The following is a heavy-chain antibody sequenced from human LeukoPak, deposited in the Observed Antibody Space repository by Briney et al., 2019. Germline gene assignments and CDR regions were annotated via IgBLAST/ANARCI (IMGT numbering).Heavy chain of an antibody. V-gene: IGHV4-38-2*02. CDR3: ARDLGTGDLDY. CDR1: GYSISSGYY. CDR2: IYHSGST. J-gene: IGHJ4*02. Sequence: SETLSLTCTVSGYSISSGYYRGWIRQPPGKGLEWIGSIYHSGSTYYNPSLKSRVTISVDTSKNQFSLKLSSVTVADTAVYYCARDLGTGDLDYRGQGTLVTVSS. D-gene: IGHD7-27*01.